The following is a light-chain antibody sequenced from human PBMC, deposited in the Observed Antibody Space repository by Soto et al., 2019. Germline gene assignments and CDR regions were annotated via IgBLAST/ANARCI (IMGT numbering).Light chain of an antibody. J-gene: IGLJ3*02. V-gene: IGLV4-69*01. CDR3: QTWGTGIQV. CDR1: SGHSSYA. CDR2: LNSDGSH. Sequence: QPVLTQSPSASASLGASVKLTCTLSSGHSSYAIAWHQQQPEKGPRYLMKLNSDGSHSKGDGIPDRFSGSSSGAERYLTISSRQSEDEADYYCQTWGTGIQVFGGGTKLPVL.